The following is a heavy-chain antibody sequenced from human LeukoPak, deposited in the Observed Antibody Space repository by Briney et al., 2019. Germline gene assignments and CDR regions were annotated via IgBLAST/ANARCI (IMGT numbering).Heavy chain of an antibody. D-gene: IGHD6-19*01. Sequence: GGSLRLYCAASGFTFSSYAMQWVRQAPGKGLEWVAVISYDGSNKYYADSVKGRFTISRDNSKNTLYLQMNSLRAEDTAVYYCAREWLVTNYYYYYGMDVWGQGTTVTVSS. CDR1: GFTFSSYA. J-gene: IGHJ6*02. CDR2: ISYDGSNK. V-gene: IGHV3-30-3*01. CDR3: AREWLVTNYYYYYGMDV.